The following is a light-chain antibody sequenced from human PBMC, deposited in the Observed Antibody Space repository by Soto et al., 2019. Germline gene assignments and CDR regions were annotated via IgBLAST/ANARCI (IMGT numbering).Light chain of an antibody. CDR1: SSDVGGYNY. CDR3: SSYTTTNTYV. V-gene: IGLV2-14*01. CDR2: EVS. Sequence: QSALTQPASVSGSPGQSITLSCTGTSSDVGGYNYVSWSQQHPGKAPKLMIYEVSNRPSGVSNRFSGSKSGNTASLTISGLQAEDEADYYCSSYTTTNTYVFGTGTKVTVL. J-gene: IGLJ1*01.